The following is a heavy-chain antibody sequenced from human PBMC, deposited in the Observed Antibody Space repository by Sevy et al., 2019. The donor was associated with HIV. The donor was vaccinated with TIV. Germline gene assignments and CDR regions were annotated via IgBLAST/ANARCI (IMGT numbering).Heavy chain of an antibody. CDR3: AGVAGSGTYYGGDFDY. Sequence: GGSLRLSCAASGFTFSSYAMSWVRQAPGKGLEWVSGISGSGGSTYYADSVKGRFTISRDNSKNTLYLQMNSLGAEDTAVYYCAGVAGSGTYYGGDFDYWGQGTLVTVSS. CDR2: ISGSGGST. D-gene: IGHD3-10*01. V-gene: IGHV3-23*01. J-gene: IGHJ4*02. CDR1: GFTFSSYA.